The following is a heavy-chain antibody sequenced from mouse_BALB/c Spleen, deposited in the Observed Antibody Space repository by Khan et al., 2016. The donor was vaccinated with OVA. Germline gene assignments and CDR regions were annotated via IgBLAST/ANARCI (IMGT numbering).Heavy chain of an antibody. V-gene: IGHV2-6-1*01. D-gene: IGHD2-10*01. J-gene: IGHJ4*01. CDR2: IWNDGST. CDR3: ARQPYYHYNIMDY. Sequence: QVQLKQSGPGLVAPSQSLSITCTISGFSLTNYGVHWVRQPPGKGLEWLVVIWNDGSTTYNSALKSRLTISKDNSKSQVFLKMNSLQTDDTAMYFCARQPYYHYNIMDYWGQGTLVTVSS. CDR1: GFSLTNYG.